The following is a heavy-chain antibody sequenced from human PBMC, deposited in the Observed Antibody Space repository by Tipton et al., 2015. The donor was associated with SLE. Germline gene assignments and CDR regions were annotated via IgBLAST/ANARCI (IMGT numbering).Heavy chain of an antibody. CDR3: AGIGGKATVSPFYYYGMDV. V-gene: IGHV4-59*11. D-gene: IGHD4-17*01. J-gene: IGHJ6*02. CDR1: GGSISSRY. CDR2: IFNSRST. Sequence: TLSLTCTVSGGSISSRYWSWIRQPPGKGLEWIGYIFNSRSTNYNPSLKSRVTISVDTSKNQFSLRLKSVTAADTAVYYCAGIGGKATVSPFYYYGMDVWGQGP.